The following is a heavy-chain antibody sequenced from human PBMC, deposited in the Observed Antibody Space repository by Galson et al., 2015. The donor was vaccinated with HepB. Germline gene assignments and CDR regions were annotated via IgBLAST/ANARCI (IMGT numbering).Heavy chain of an antibody. CDR1: GYTFTSYY. CDR3: ARPAVLRYFEGSRGAFDI. V-gene: IGHV1-46*03. CDR2: INPSGGST. J-gene: IGHJ3*02. D-gene: IGHD3-9*01. Sequence: SVKVSCKASGYTFTSYYMHWVRQAPGQGLEWMGIINPSGGSTSYAQKFQGRVTMTRDTSTSTVYMELSSLRSEDTAVYYCARPAVLRYFEGSRGAFDIWGQGTMVTVSS.